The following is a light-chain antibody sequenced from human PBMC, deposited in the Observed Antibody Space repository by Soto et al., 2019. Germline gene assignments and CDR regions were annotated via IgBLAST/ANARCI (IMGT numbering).Light chain of an antibody. CDR1: QGINNY. CDR3: QQLNSYPLT. J-gene: IGKJ5*01. Sequence: DIQLTQSPSFLSASIGDRVTITCRASQGINNYLAWYQQKPGKAPKLLIYVASTLQSGVPSRFSDSGSGTEFTLTISSLQPEDFATYYCQQLNSYPLTFGQGTRLEIK. V-gene: IGKV1-9*01. CDR2: VAS.